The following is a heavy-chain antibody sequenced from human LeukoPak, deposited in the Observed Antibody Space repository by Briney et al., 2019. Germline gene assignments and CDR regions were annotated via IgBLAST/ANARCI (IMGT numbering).Heavy chain of an antibody. CDR1: GGSFSGYY. J-gene: IGHJ6*02. CDR2: INHSGST. Sequence: SETLSLTCAVYGGSFSGYYWSWIRQPPGKGLEWIREINHSGSTNYNPSLKSRVTISVDTSKNQFSLKLSSVTAADTAVYYCARGRVRDIVVVPAAMHYYYGMDVWGQGTTVTVSS. V-gene: IGHV4-34*01. D-gene: IGHD2-2*01. CDR3: ARGRVRDIVVVPAAMHYYYGMDV.